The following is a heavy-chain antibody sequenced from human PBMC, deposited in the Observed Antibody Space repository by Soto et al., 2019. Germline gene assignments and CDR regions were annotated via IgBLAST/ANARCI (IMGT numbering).Heavy chain of an antibody. D-gene: IGHD6-19*01. CDR1: GFTFSSYG. CDR2: ISYDGSNK. Sequence: QVQLVESGGGVVQPGRSLRLSCAASGFTFSSYGMHWVRQAPGKGLEWVAVISYDGSNKYYADSVKGRFTISRDNSKNTLYLQMNSLRAEDTAVYYCAKDSALYSSGWCEFDYWGQGTLLTVSS. J-gene: IGHJ4*02. CDR3: AKDSALYSSGWCEFDY. V-gene: IGHV3-30*18.